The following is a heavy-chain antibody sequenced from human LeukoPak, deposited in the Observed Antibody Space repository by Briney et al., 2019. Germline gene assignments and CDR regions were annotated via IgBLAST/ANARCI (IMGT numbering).Heavy chain of an antibody. J-gene: IGHJ3*02. CDR2: INHSGST. D-gene: IGHD6-19*01. V-gene: IGHV4-34*01. CDR1: GGSFSGYY. CDR3: ARLGGAVVAGTKGAFDI. Sequence: TSSETLSLTCAVYGGSFSGYYWSWIRQPPGKGLEWIGEINHSGSTNYDPSLKSRVTISVDTSKNQFSLKLSSVTAADTAVYYCARLGGAVVAGTKGAFDIWGQGTMVTVSS.